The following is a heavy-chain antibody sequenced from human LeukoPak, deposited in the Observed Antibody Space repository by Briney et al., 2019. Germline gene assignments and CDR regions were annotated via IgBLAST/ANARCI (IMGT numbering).Heavy chain of an antibody. CDR1: GFSFSTYG. CDR3: ARGVGSSWPGWFDP. CDR2: IWYDGSNK. J-gene: IGHJ5*02. V-gene: IGHV3-33*01. Sequence: PGGSLRLSCAASGFSFSTYGMHWVRQAPGKGLEWVAVIWYDGSNKYYGDSVKGRFTISRDNAKNSLYLQMNSLRAEDTAVYYCARGVGSSWPGWFDPWGQGTLVTVSS. D-gene: IGHD6-13*01.